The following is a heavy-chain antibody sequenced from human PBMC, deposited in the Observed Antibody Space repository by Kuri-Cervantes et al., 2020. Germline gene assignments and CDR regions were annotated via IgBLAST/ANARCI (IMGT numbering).Heavy chain of an antibody. Sequence: SETLSLTCTVSGGSISSGGYYWSWIRQHPGKGLEWIGYIYYSGSTYYNPSLKSRVTISVDTSKNQFSLKLSSVTAADTAVYYCARGLTWGIQKDYWGQGTLVTVSS. J-gene: IGHJ4*02. CDR3: ARGLTWGIQKDY. CDR1: GGSISSGGYY. V-gene: IGHV4-31*03. CDR2: IYYSGST. D-gene: IGHD5-18*01.